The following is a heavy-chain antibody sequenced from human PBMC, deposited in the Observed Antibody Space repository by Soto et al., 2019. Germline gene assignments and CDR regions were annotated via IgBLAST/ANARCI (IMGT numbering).Heavy chain of an antibody. CDR3: ARDRGITMVRGVKNWLDP. D-gene: IGHD3-10*01. CDR1: GYTFTSYA. Sequence: ASVNVSCKASGYTFTSYAMHWVRQAPGQRLEWMGWINAGNGNTKYSQKFQGRVTITRDTSASTAYMELSSLRSEDTAVYYCARDRGITMVRGVKNWLDPWGQGTLVTVSS. V-gene: IGHV1-3*01. CDR2: INAGNGNT. J-gene: IGHJ5*02.